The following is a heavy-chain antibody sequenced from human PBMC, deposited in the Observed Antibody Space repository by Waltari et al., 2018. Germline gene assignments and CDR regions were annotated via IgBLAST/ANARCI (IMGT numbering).Heavy chain of an antibody. J-gene: IGHJ6*02. CDR3: VRLEDCTGPGGDCYSGDPFALDV. CDR2: INHAGDK. D-gene: IGHD2-21*02. Sequence: QVQLQQWGAGLLQSSETLSLTCAVYGGSFSGYYWGWVRQPPGKGLEWMGEINHAGDKHHNPALTRRVTMSADTSKSQFSLKLNSVTAADTAGYYCVRLEDCTGPGGDCYSGDPFALDVWGQGTTVTVSS. V-gene: IGHV4-34*02. CDR1: GGSFSGYY.